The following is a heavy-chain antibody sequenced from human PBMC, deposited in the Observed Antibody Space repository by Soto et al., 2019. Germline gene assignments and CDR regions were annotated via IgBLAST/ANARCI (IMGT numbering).Heavy chain of an antibody. V-gene: IGHV4-31*03. D-gene: IGHD3-3*01. J-gene: IGHJ5*02. CDR2: IYYSGST. CDR1: GGSISSGGYY. Sequence: QVQLQESGPGLVKPSQTLSLTSTVSGGSISSGGYYWSWIRQHPGKGLEWIGYIYYSGSTYYNPSLQSRVTISVDTSKNQFSLKLSSVTSADTAVYYWAREQSYDFWSGYVIDPWGQGTLVTVSS. CDR3: AREQSYDFWSGYVIDP.